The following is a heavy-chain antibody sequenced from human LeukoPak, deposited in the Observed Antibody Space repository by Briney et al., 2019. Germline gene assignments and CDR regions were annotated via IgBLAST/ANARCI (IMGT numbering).Heavy chain of an antibody. CDR2: IRSKTFGGTT. Sequence: GGSLRLSCTSSGFTFGPYAVSWFRQAPGKGLEWVAFIRSKTFGGTTEYAASVEGRFTISRDDSKSIAYLQMNSLKTEDTAVYYCTRYSGRTDYWGQGTLVTVSS. V-gene: IGHV3-49*03. CDR1: GFTFGPYA. D-gene: IGHD5-18*01. CDR3: TRYSGRTDY. J-gene: IGHJ4*02.